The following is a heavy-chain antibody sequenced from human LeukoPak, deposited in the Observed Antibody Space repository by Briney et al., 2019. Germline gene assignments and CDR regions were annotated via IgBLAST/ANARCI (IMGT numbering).Heavy chain of an antibody. J-gene: IGHJ3*01. D-gene: IGHD3-22*01. Sequence: GASVKVSCKASGYTFSDYYLHWVRQAPGQGLEWMGWMNPNSGGTNYAQKFQGRITMTGDTSTAYLELSRLRSDDTAVYYCARELGSTKIVGGDAFDLWGQGTMVTVSS. V-gene: IGHV1-2*02. CDR1: GYTFSDYY. CDR2: MNPNSGGT. CDR3: ARELGSTKIVGGDAFDL.